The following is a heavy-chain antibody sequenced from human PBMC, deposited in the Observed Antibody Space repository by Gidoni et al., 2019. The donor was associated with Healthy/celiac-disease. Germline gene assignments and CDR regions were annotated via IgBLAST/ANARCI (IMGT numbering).Heavy chain of an antibody. CDR1: GFTFSSYG. V-gene: IGHV3-30*18. CDR3: AKDQAEGGMDV. Sequence: QVQLVESGGGVVQPGRSLRLSCAASGFTFSSYGMHWVRQGPGKGLEGVAVISYDGSNKYYADSVKGRFTISRDNSKNTLYLQMNSLRAEDTAVYYCAKDQAEGGMDVWGQGTTVTVSS. J-gene: IGHJ6*02. CDR2: ISYDGSNK.